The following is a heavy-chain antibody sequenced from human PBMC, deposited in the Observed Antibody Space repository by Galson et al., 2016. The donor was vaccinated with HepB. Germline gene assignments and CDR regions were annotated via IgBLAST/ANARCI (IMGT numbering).Heavy chain of an antibody. V-gene: IGHV4-61*02. Sequence: TLSLTCTVSGGSISSGPFYWTWIRQPAGKGLEWIGRISTGGRTDYDPSLKSRVTMSLDTSKSQLSLTLTSVTAADTALYYCAREHDEECRVPGNCYSYYFDRWGQGTSVTVSS. CDR2: ISTGGRT. CDR3: AREHDEECRVPGNCYSYYFDR. J-gene: IGHJ4*02. CDR1: GGSISSGPFY. D-gene: IGHD2-15*01.